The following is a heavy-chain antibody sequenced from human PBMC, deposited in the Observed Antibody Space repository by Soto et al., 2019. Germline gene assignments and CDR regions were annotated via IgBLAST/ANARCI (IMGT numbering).Heavy chain of an antibody. CDR1: GGTFSSYA. Sequence: ASVKVSCKASGGTFSSYAISWVRQAPGQGLEWMGGIIPIFGTANYAQKFQGRVTITADESTSTAYMELSSLRSEDTAVYYCARVLDIEMATITGPYGMDVWGQGTTVTVSS. CDR3: ARVLDIEMATITGPYGMDV. CDR2: IIPIFGTA. V-gene: IGHV1-69*13. J-gene: IGHJ6*02. D-gene: IGHD5-12*01.